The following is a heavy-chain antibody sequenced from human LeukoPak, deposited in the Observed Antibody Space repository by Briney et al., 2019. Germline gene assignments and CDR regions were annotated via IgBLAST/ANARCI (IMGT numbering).Heavy chain of an antibody. CDR1: GYTFTSYD. V-gene: IGHV1-8*01. CDR2: MNPNTGNT. J-gene: IGHJ4*02. Sequence: GASVKVSCKASGYTFTSYDINWVRQATGQGLEWMGWMNPNTGNTGYTQKFQGRVTMTRNTSISTAYMELSSLRSEDTAVYYCARGGDDSSGYYATRFDYWGQGTLVTVSS. CDR3: ARGGDDSSGYYATRFDY. D-gene: IGHD3-22*01.